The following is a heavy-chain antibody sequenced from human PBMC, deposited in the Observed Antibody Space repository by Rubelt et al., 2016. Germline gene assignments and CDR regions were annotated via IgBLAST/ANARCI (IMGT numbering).Heavy chain of an antibody. Sequence: QVQLQESGPGLVRPSETLSLTCTVSGGSISSYYWSWIRQPPGKGLEWIGYIYYSGSTSYNPSLKRRVTITEDTSKNQFSLKMCSVTAADTAVYYCARHDSWYYFDHWGQGTLVTVSS. CDR1: GGSISSYY. V-gene: IGHV4-59*08. CDR3: ARHDSWYYFDH. CDR2: IYYSGST. D-gene: IGHD4-11*01. J-gene: IGHJ4*02.